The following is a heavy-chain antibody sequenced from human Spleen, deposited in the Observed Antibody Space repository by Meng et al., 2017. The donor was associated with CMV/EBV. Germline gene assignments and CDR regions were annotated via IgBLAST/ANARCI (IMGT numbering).Heavy chain of an antibody. CDR1: GFTFSSNW. J-gene: IGHJ4*02. CDR3: TKDNNGNYDIGGYLTYFAY. D-gene: IGHD3-22*01. V-gene: IGHV3-74*01. CDR2: INSDGIST. Sequence: GESLKISCAASGFTFSSNWMHWVRQGPGKGLVWVSRINSDGISTGYADSVKGRFTISRDNAKSTVYLQMNSPRAEDTALYYCTKDNNGNYDIGGYLTYFAYWGQGTLVTVSS.